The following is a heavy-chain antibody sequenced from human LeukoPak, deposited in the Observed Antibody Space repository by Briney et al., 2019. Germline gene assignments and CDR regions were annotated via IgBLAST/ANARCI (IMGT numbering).Heavy chain of an antibody. CDR1: GGSISSSSYY. V-gene: IGHV4-39*07. D-gene: IGHD2-2*01. CDR3: ARGGDRYCSSTSCHEEVAAMDY. Sequence: SETLSLTCTVSGGSISSSSYYWGWIRQPPGKGLEWIGSIYYSGSTYYNPSLKSRVTISVDTSKNQFSLKLSSVTAADTAVYYCARGGDRYCSSTSCHEEVAAMDYWGQGTLVTVSS. CDR2: IYYSGST. J-gene: IGHJ4*02.